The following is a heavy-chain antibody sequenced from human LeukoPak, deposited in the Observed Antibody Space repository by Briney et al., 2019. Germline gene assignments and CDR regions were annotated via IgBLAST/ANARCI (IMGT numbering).Heavy chain of an antibody. V-gene: IGHV4-39*01. CDR2: IYYSGST. CDR3: ARSKAIFGVVITRFDY. J-gene: IGHJ4*02. CDR1: GGSISSSSYY. D-gene: IGHD3-3*01. Sequence: SETLSLTCTVSGGSISSSSYYWGWLRQPPGTGLEWIGSIYYSGSTYYNPSLKSRVTISVDTSKNQFSLKLSSVTAADTAVYYCARSKAIFGVVITRFDYWGQGTLVTVSS.